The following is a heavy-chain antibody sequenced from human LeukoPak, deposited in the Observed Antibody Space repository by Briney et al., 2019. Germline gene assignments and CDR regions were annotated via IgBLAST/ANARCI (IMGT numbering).Heavy chain of an antibody. CDR1: GEPLGTFY. D-gene: IGHD2-15*01. CDR2: IHTNGYT. V-gene: IGHV4-4*07. CDR3: ARAHSGLYLVS. J-gene: IGHJ4*02. Sequence: SETLSLTCTVSGEPLGTFYWSWIRQPAGQGLEYIGRIHTNGYTNYKPSLNSRVTMSVDSSKNQFSLTLRSVTATDTAIYYCARAHSGLYLVSWGQGTLVTVSS.